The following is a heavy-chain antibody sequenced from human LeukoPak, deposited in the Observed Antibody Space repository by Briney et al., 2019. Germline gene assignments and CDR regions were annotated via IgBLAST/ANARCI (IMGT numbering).Heavy chain of an antibody. CDR3: ATRGVGSSWFGFDS. J-gene: IGHJ4*02. CDR2: MYPSDSDT. CDR1: GYSFSTYW. Sequence: GESLKISCKGYGYSFSTYWIGWVRQMPGKGLEWMGIMYPSDSDTRYSPSFQDQVTISADKSISTAYLHWSSLKASDSAMYYCATRGVGSSWFGFDSWGQGTLVTVSS. V-gene: IGHV5-51*01. D-gene: IGHD6-13*01.